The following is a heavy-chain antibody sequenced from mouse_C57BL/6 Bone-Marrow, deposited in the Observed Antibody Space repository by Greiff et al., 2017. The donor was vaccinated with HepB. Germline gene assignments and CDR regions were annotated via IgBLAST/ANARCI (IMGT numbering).Heavy chain of an antibody. J-gene: IGHJ3*01. CDR2: ISYDGSN. CDR3: ARNLDSSGPPWFAY. CDR1: GYSITSGYY. V-gene: IGHV3-6*01. Sequence: ESGPGLVKPSQSLSLTCSVTGYSITSGYYWNWIRQFPGNKLEWMGYISYDGSNNYNPSLKNRISITRDTSKNQFFLKLNSVTTEDTATYYCARNLDSSGPPWFAYWGQGTLVTVSA. D-gene: IGHD3-2*02.